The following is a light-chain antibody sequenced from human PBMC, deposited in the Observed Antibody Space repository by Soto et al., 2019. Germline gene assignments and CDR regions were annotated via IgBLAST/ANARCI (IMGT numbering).Light chain of an antibody. CDR3: PQSYSTPWT. CDR2: DAS. J-gene: IGKJ1*01. V-gene: IGKV1-39*01. Sequence: DLQMTQSPSSLSASVGDRVTITFRASPSISSYLNWYQQQPAKAAKLLIYDASSLQSGVPSRFRGSGSGTDFTCTSSSLQPEDFATYYCPQSYSTPWTFGQGNKVEIK. CDR1: PSISSY.